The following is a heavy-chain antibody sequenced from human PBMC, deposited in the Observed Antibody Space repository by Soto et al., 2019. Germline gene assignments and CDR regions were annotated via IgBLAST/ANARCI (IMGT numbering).Heavy chain of an antibody. CDR1: GGSITSGDYY. Sequence: SETLSITCTVCGGSITSGDYYWSWIRQPQWKGLGWIGYIYFSGSTYYTPYLKRRVTIPVDTSKNQFSLKLSSVTGADTAVYYCTGGRAYYDFWSGHYMGYFDYWGQGTLVTVSS. D-gene: IGHD3-3*01. CDR2: IYFSGST. J-gene: IGHJ4*02. CDR3: TGGRAYYDFWSGHYMGYFDY. V-gene: IGHV4-30-4*02.